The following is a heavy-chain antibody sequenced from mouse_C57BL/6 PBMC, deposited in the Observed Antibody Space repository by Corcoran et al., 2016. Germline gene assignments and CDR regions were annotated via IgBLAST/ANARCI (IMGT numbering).Heavy chain of an antibody. CDR1: GYTFTDYY. CDR3: ARVTFDYGSSFAY. CDR2: INPNNGGT. J-gene: IGHJ3*01. Sequence: EVQLQQSGPELVKPGASVKISCKASGYTFTDYYMNWVKQSHGKSLEWIGDINPNNGGTSYNQKFKGKATLTVDKSSSTAYMELRSLTSEDSAVYYCARVTFDYGSSFAYWGQGTLVTVSA. V-gene: IGHV1-26*01. D-gene: IGHD1-1*01.